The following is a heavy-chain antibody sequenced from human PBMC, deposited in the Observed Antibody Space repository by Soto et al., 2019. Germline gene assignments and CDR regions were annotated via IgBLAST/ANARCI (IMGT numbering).Heavy chain of an antibody. V-gene: IGHV4-61*01. J-gene: IGHJ4*02. CDR3: VRVRPYSSGWYCDD. Sequence: PSETLSLTCTVSGGSVSSGSYYWSWIRQPPGKGLEWIGYIYYSGSTNYNPSLKSRVTISVDTSKNQFSLKLSSVTAADTAVYYCVRVRPYSSGWYCDDSGQGTFVTVSS. CDR1: GGSVSSGSYY. CDR2: IYYSGST. D-gene: IGHD6-19*01.